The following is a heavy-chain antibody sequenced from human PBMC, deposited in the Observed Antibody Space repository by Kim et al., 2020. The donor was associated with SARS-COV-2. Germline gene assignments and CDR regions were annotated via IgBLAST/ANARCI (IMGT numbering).Heavy chain of an antibody. D-gene: IGHD4-17*01. CDR1: GLTFDTSP. CDR2: ISWDGTRT. V-gene: IGHV3-23*01. Sequence: GGSLRLSCAASGLTFDTSPMGWVRQAPGKGLEWVSRISWDGTRTYYADSVKGRVTMSSDKSKNTVYLHINSLRVEDTAVYYCAKGVTNSGFDYWGQGTQV. J-gene: IGHJ4*02. CDR3: AKGVTNSGFDY.